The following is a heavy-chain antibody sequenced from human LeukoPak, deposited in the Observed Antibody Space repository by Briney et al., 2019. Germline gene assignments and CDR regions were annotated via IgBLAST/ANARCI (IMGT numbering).Heavy chain of an antibody. D-gene: IGHD2-15*01. CDR2: TSGSGGST. Sequence: GGSLRLSCAASGFTFSSYAMSWVRQAPGKGLEWVSATSGSGGSTYYADSVKGRFTISRDNSKNTLYLQMNSLRAEDTAVYYCAKDGIVVVVAALHYFDYWGQGTLVTVSS. CDR3: AKDGIVVVVAALHYFDY. J-gene: IGHJ4*02. CDR1: GFTFSSYA. V-gene: IGHV3-23*01.